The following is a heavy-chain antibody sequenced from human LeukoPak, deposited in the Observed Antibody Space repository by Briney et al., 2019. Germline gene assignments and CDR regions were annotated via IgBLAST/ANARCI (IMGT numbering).Heavy chain of an antibody. Sequence: TGRSLRLPCAASGFTFDDYAMHWVRQAPGKGLEWVSGISWNSGSIGYADPVKGRFTISRDNAKNSLYPQMNSLRAEDTALYYCAKDIGSGWYYFDYWGQGTLVTVSS. CDR1: GFTFDDYA. V-gene: IGHV3-9*01. D-gene: IGHD6-19*01. J-gene: IGHJ4*02. CDR2: ISWNSGSI. CDR3: AKDIGSGWYYFDY.